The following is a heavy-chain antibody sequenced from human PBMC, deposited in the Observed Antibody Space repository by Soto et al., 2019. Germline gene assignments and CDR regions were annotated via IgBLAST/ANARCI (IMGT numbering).Heavy chain of an antibody. CDR1: GFTFTTYA. Sequence: VSGGDLVQPGGSLRLSCAASGFTFTTYAMTWVRQAPGKGLEWVSAISGSGGSTYYADSVKGRFTISRDNSKNTLYLQMNSLRAEDTAVYYCAKDKDTTFSPQDYWGQGTLVTVSS. D-gene: IGHD2-15*01. CDR2: ISGSGGST. V-gene: IGHV3-23*01. J-gene: IGHJ4*02. CDR3: AKDKDTTFSPQDY.